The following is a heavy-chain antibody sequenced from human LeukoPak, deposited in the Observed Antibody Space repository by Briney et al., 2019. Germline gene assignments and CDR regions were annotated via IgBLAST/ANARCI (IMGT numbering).Heavy chain of an antibody. J-gene: IGHJ4*02. CDR3: TRTGNLAVAGDY. CDR2: IKMDGSEI. Sequence: GGSLRLSCQTSGFTFSSYAMHWVRQAPGKGPEWVANIKMDGSEIYYVDSVRGRFTISRDNGKNSLYLQMSSLRAEDTAVYYCTRTGNLAVAGDYWGQGTLVTVSS. V-gene: IGHV3-7*01. CDR1: GFTFSSYA. D-gene: IGHD6-19*01.